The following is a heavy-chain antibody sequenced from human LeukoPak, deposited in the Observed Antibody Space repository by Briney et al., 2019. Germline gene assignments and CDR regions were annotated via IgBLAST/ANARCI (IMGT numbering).Heavy chain of an antibody. Sequence: GGSLRLSCAASGFTFDDYAMHWVRQAPGKGLEWVSGISWNSGSIGYADSVKGRFTISRDNAKNSLYLQMNNLRAEGTALYYCAKENTIVRGVTPAFDYWGQGTLVTVSS. J-gene: IGHJ4*02. CDR3: AKENTIVRGVTPAFDY. CDR2: ISWNSGSI. CDR1: GFTFDDYA. V-gene: IGHV3-9*01. D-gene: IGHD3-10*01.